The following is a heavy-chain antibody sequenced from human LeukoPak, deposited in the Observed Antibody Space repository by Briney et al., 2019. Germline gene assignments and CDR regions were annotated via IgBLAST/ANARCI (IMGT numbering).Heavy chain of an antibody. J-gene: IGHJ4*02. CDR1: GGSISDYN. Sequence: SETLSLTCTVSGGSISDYNWSWIRQPAGKGLEWIGRISPSVSTNYNPSLRSRVTMSIDASKNQFSLKLSSVTAADTAVYYCARYTWNSIDYWGQGTLVTVSS. CDR3: ARYTWNSIDY. D-gene: IGHD1-7*01. V-gene: IGHV4-4*07. CDR2: ISPSVST.